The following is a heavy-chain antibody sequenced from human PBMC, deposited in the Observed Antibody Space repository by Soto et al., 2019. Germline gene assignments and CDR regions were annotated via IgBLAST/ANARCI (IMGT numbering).Heavy chain of an antibody. CDR2: IYYSGST. CDR1: GGSISSYY. Sequence: SETLSLTCTVSGGSISSYYWSWIRQPSGKGLEWIGYIYYSGSTNYNPSLKSRVTISVDTSKNQFSLKLSSVTAADTAVYYCARGTTHYYDSSGYFFFDYWGQGTLVTVSS. CDR3: ARGTTHYYDSSGYFFFDY. V-gene: IGHV4-59*01. D-gene: IGHD3-22*01. J-gene: IGHJ4*02.